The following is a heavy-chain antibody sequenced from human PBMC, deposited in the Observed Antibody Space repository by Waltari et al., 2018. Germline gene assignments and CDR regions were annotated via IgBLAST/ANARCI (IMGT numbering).Heavy chain of an antibody. CDR3: AKPLYTSGWHGYET. J-gene: IGHJ5*02. CDR2: INDGGIT. D-gene: IGHD3-22*01. V-gene: IGHV4-34*02. Sequence: QVQLQQWGAGQLKTSETLSLTCAVSGGSFRAYYWAWIRQRPGKGLEWIGEINDGGITNSNPSLQRRVPISVDTSKNQVSLRLTSVTGADTAVYYCAKPLYTSGWHGYETWGPGNLVTVSS. CDR1: GGSFRAYY.